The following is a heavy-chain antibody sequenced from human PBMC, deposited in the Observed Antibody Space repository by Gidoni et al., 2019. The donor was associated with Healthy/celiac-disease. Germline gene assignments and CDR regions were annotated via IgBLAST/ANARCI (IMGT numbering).Heavy chain of an antibody. J-gene: IGHJ4*02. V-gene: IGHV4-59*01. CDR2: FYYSGST. CDR1: GGSISSYY. Sequence: QVQLQESGSGLVKPSETLSLICTVSGGSISSYYWSWIRQPPGKGLEWIGYFYYSGSTNYNPSLKSRVTISVDTSKNQFSLKLSSVTAADTAVYYCARDEVAGEEAGLWGQGTLVTVSS. D-gene: IGHD2-15*01. CDR3: ARDEVAGEEAGL.